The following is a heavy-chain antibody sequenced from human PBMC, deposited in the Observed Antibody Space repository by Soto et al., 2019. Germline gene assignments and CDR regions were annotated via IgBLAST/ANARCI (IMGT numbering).Heavy chain of an antibody. V-gene: IGHV4-59*08. CDR1: GGSLSSYY. CDR3: ASGPRGAFDI. D-gene: IGHD3-10*01. Sequence: LSLTRTVSGGSLSSYYWSWIRQPPGKGLEWIGYIYYSGSTNYNPSLKSRVTISVDTSKNQFSLKLSSVTAADTAVYYCASGPRGAFDIRGQGTMVTVSS. J-gene: IGHJ3*02. CDR2: IYYSGST.